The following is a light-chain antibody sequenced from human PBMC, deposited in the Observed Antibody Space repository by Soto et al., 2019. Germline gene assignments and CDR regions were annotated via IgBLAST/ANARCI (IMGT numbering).Light chain of an antibody. CDR3: QQYNSYPIT. CDR2: DAS. Sequence: IQMTQSPSTLSASVADRVTITCLASQSIINWLAWYQQKPGKAPKLLIYDASSLESGVPSRFSGSGSGTEFTLTISSLQPDDFATYYCQQYNSYPITFGQGTRLEIK. V-gene: IGKV1-5*01. CDR1: QSIINW. J-gene: IGKJ5*01.